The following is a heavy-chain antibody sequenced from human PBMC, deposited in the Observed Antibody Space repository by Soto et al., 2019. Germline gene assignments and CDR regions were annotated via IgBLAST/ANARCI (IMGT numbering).Heavy chain of an antibody. CDR1: GGTFNTLS. D-gene: IGHD2-2*01. CDR3: TTRDQGRFDH. CDR2: IIPFFDST. V-gene: IGHV1-69*06. Sequence: QVQLVQSGAEGKRPGSSVKVSCTPSGGTFNTLSINWVRQAPGQGLEWMGAIIPFFDSTNYAQKFRDRVTITADKSLGTAYMELTSLRSDDTAVYYCTTRDQGRFDHWGQGTPLTVSS. J-gene: IGHJ4*02.